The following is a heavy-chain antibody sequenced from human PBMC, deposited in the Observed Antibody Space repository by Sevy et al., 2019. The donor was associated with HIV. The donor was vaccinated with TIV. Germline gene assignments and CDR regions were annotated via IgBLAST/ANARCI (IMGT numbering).Heavy chain of an antibody. J-gene: IGHJ4*02. D-gene: IGHD3-22*01. V-gene: IGHV4-39*01. CDR2: IYYSGST. CDR3: ARSITMIVVVMDY. CDR1: GGSISSSSYY. Sequence: SETLSLTCTVSGGSISSSSYYWGWIRQPPGKGLEWIGSIYYSGSTYYNPSLKSRVTISVDTSKNKFSLKLSSVTAADTAVYYCARSITMIVVVMDYWGQGTLVTVSS.